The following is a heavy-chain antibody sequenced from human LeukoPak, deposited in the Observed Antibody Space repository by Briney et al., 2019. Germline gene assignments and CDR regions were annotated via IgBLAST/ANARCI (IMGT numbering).Heavy chain of an antibody. V-gene: IGHV3-33*01. J-gene: IGHJ4*02. CDR1: GFTFSSYG. D-gene: IGHD3-22*01. CDR3: ARDTYYYDSSGYSVIDY. CDR2: IWYDGSNK. Sequence: EGSLRLSCAASGFTFSSYGMHWVRQAPGKGLEWVAVIWYDGSNKYYADSVKGRFTISRDNSKNTLYLQMNSLRAEDTAVYYCARDTYYYDSSGYSVIDYWGQGTLVTVSS.